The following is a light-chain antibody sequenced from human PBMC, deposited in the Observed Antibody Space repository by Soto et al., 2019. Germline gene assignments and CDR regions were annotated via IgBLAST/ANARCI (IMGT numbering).Light chain of an antibody. CDR3: QQLNNYSVT. CDR1: QGISSY. Sequence: DIQLTQSPSFLSASVGDRVTITCRASQGISSYLAWYQQKPGKAPKLLIYDASTLHSGVPSRFSGSGSGTEFAPTISSLQPEDFATYYCQQLNNYSVTFGQGTKVEIK. CDR2: DAS. J-gene: IGKJ1*01. V-gene: IGKV1-9*01.